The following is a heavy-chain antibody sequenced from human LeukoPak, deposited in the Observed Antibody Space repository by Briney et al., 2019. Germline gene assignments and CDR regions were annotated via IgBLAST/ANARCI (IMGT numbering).Heavy chain of an antibody. V-gene: IGHV3-23*01. J-gene: IGHJ4*02. D-gene: IGHD4-23*01. CDR1: GFTFSNYA. Sequence: GGSLRLSCAASGFTFSNYAMNWVRQAPGKGLEWVAGIGGGDDIYYADSVKGRFTGSRDDSKNTLYLQMSSLRIGDTAIYYCAKDATPFNSIWDYFDSWGQGTLVTVS. CDR2: IGGGDDI. CDR3: AKDATPFNSIWDYFDS.